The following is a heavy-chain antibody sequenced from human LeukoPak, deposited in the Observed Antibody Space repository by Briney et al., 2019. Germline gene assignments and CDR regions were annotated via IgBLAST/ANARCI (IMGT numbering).Heavy chain of an antibody. V-gene: IGHV4-59*08. D-gene: IGHD3-9*01. CDR1: GGSISSYY. J-gene: IGHJ6*02. CDR3: ARQRDYDILTGYLYGMDV. CDR2: IYYSGST. Sequence: SETLSPTCTVSGGSISSYYWSWIRQPPGKGLEWIGYIYYSGSTNYNPSLKSRVTISVDTSKNQFSLKLSSVTAADTAVYYCARQRDYDILTGYLYGMDVWGQGTTVTVSS.